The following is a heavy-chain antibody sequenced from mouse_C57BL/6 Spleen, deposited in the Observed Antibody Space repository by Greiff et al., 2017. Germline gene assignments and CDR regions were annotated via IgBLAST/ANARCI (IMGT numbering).Heavy chain of an antibody. CDR1: GFTFTDYY. V-gene: IGHV7-3*01. CDR2: IRNKANGYTT. D-gene: IGHD3-2*01. CDR3: ARYRRQEGFAY. Sequence: DVKLVESGGGLVQPGGSLSLSCAASGFTFTDYYMSWVRQPPGKALEWLGFIRNKANGYTTEYSASVKGRFTISRDNSQRILYLQMNALRAEDSAAYYCARYRRQEGFAYWGQGTLVTVSA. J-gene: IGHJ3*01.